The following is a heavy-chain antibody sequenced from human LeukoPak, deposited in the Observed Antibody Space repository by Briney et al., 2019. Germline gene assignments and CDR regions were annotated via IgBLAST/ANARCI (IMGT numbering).Heavy chain of an antibody. CDR1: GFTFSSYS. CDR3: AKDHESDGYPCLDH. J-gene: IGHJ4*02. V-gene: IGHV3-7*01. D-gene: IGHD3-22*01. CDR2: IKQDGSEK. Sequence: GGSLRLSCAASGFTFSSYSMNWVRQAPGKGLEWVANIKQDGSEKYYVDSVKGRFTISRDNAKNSLYLQMNSLRAEDTAVYYCAKDHESDGYPCLDHWGLGTLVTVSS.